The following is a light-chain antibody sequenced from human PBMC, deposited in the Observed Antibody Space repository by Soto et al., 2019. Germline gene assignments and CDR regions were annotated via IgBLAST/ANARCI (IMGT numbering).Light chain of an antibody. J-gene: IGLJ1*01. Sequence: SVLTQPRSVSGSPGQSVTISCTGTSSDVGGYNYVSWYQQHPGKAPKLMIYDVSKRPSGVPDRFSGSKSGNTASLTISGLQAEDEAYYYCCSSAGSYTLFGTGTKVTVL. CDR3: CSSAGSYTL. V-gene: IGLV2-11*01. CDR1: SSDVGGYNY. CDR2: DVS.